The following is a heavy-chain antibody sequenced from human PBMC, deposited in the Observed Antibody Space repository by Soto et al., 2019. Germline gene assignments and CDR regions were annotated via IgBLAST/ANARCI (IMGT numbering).Heavy chain of an antibody. D-gene: IGHD3-10*01. CDR3: ARVFPDGWVEPGVVRGYLDT. CDR2: IIPIFGTI. J-gene: IGHJ4*02. CDR1: VEFFSNYG. Sequence: QAQLVQSGAEVKEPGSSVKVSCKASVEFFSNYGISWVRQARGQGLEWMGGIIPIFGTISYAAKFQGRVTITADESTNTVYMQLRSLRLADTAFYYCARVFPDGWVEPGVVRGYLDTWGRGTLVTVSS. V-gene: IGHV1-69*01.